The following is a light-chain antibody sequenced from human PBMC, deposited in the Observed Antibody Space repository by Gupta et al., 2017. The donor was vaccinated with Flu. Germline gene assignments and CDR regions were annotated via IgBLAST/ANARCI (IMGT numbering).Light chain of an antibody. CDR3: CSYAGSSTSWV. V-gene: IGLV2-23*01. CDR2: EGS. CDR1: SSDVGSYNL. Sequence: QSALTQPASVSGSPGQSITISCTGTSSDVGSYNLVSWYQQHPGKAPKLMIYEGSKRPSGVSNRFSGSKSGNKESLTISGLQAEDEAEYEGCSYAGSSTSWVFGGGTKLTVL. J-gene: IGLJ3*02.